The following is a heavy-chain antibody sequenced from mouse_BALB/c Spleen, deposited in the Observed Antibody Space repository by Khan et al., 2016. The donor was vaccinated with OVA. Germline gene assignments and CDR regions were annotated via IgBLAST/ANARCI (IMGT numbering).Heavy chain of an antibody. CDR3: TRIAYYYDSEGFDY. D-gene: IGHD1-1*01. Sequence: EVELVESGGDIVKPGGSLKLSCAASGFTFSTYGMSWVRQTPDKRLEWVATVSTGGHYTYYTDTVKGRFTISRDNAKNTLYLQMSSLRSEDTAMFYGTRIAYYYDSEGFDYWGQGTLVTVSA. V-gene: IGHV5-6*01. J-gene: IGHJ3*01. CDR1: GFTFSTYG. CDR2: VSTGGHYT.